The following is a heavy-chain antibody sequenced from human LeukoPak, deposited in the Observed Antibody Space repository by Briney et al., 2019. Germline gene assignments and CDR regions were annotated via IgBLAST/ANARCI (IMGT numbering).Heavy chain of an antibody. Sequence: GASVKVSCKASGGTFSSYAISWVRQATGQGLEWMGGIIPIFGTANYAQKFQGRVTITADESTSTAYMELSSLRSEDTAVYYCARVYDFWSGTDYWGQGTLVTVSS. CDR2: IIPIFGTA. J-gene: IGHJ4*02. V-gene: IGHV1-69*13. D-gene: IGHD3-3*01. CDR3: ARVYDFWSGTDY. CDR1: GGTFSSYA.